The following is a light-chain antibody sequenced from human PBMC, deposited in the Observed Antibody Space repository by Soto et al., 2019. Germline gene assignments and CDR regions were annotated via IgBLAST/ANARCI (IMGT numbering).Light chain of an antibody. CDR1: QGVRSD. CDR3: QQYSKWPLT. J-gene: IGKJ4*01. Sequence: EIAMTQSPDTLSVSPVDLATLSFMASQGVRSDLAWYHQKPGQSPRLLIYGASTRAAETPARFSGSGSETEFTLTISSLQSEDFAVYYCQQYSKWPLTFGGGTKVDIK. V-gene: IGKV3-15*01. CDR2: GAS.